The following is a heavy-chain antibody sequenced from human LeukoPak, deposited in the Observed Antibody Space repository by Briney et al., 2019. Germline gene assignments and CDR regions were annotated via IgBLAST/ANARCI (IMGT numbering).Heavy chain of an antibody. CDR1: GGSISSGGYY. Sequence: SETLSLTCTVSGGSISSGGYYWSWIRQPPGKGLEWIGYIYHSGSTYYNPSLKSRVTISVDRSKNQFSLKLSSVTAADTAVYYCARAPDPAYPLLWQQLGGAFDIWGQGTMVTVSS. D-gene: IGHD2-2*01. CDR2: IYHSGST. V-gene: IGHV4-30-2*01. J-gene: IGHJ3*02. CDR3: ARAPDPAYPLLWQQLGGAFDI.